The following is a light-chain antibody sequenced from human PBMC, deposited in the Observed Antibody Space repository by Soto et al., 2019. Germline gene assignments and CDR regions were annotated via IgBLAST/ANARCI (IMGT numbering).Light chain of an antibody. CDR3: QQYNSYS. J-gene: IGKJ4*01. Sequence: DIQMTQSPSTLSASVGDRVTITCRASQSISSWLAWYQQKPGKAPKLLIYDASSLESGVPSRFSGSGSGTEFTLTISSLQPDDLATYYCQQYNSYSFGGGTKVEIK. V-gene: IGKV1-5*01. CDR2: DAS. CDR1: QSISSW.